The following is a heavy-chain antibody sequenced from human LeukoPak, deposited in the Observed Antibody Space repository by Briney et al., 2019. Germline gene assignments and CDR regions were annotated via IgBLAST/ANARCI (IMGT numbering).Heavy chain of an antibody. CDR1: GFTFSSYS. J-gene: IGHJ3*02. CDR2: ISSSSSYI. D-gene: IGHD6-19*01. CDR3: ARPVAGISYGNAFDI. Sequence: PGGSLRLSCAASGFTFSSYSMNWVRQAPGKGLEWVSSISSSSSYIYYADSVKGRFTISRDNAKNSLYLQMNSLRAEDTAVYYCARPVAGISYGNAFDIWGQGTMVTVSS. V-gene: IGHV3-21*01.